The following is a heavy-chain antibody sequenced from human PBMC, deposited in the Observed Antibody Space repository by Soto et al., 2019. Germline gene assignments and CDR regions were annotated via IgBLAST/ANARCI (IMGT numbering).Heavy chain of an antibody. CDR1: GFTFSSYS. CDR3: ARDRGGNNWNDEYYFDY. V-gene: IGHV3-21*01. Sequence: GGSLRLSCAASGFTFSSYSMNWVRQAPGKGLEWVSSISSSSSYIYYADSVKGRFTISRDNAKNSLYLQMNSLRAEDTAAYYCARDRGGNNWNDEYYFDYWGQGTLVTVSS. J-gene: IGHJ4*02. CDR2: ISSSSSYI. D-gene: IGHD1-1*01.